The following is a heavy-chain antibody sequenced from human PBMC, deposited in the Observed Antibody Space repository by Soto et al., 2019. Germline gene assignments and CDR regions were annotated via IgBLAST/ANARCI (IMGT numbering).Heavy chain of an antibody. CDR1: GYTFTSYD. CDR3: ARLGKESRSYYMDV. Sequence: VASVKVSCKASGYTFTSYDINCVRQATGQGLEWMGWMNPNSGNTGYAQKFQGRVTMTRNTSISTAYMELSSLRSEDTAVYYCARLGKESRSYYMDVWGKGTTVTVSS. CDR2: MNPNSGNT. V-gene: IGHV1-8*01. J-gene: IGHJ6*03.